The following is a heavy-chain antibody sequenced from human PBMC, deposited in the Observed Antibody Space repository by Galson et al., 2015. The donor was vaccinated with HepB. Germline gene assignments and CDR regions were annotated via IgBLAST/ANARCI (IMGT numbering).Heavy chain of an antibody. J-gene: IGHJ5*02. V-gene: IGHV4-4*02. CDR2: VYHTGGT. D-gene: IGHD6-6*01. Sequence: LSLTCTVSGGYITTNTWWTWVRQPPGKGLEWIGEVYHTGGTNYNTSLKSRVTMLVDESKKQFSLKLNSVTAADTAVYYCAKLTRDSDSSYFWFDPWGQGTLVTVSS. CDR1: GGYITTNTW. CDR3: AKLTRDSDSSYFWFDP.